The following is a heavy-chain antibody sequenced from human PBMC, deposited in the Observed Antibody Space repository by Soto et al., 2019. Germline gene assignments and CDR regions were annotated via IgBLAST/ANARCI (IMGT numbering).Heavy chain of an antibody. J-gene: IGHJ6*02. CDR2: ISGSGGST. CDR3: AKGAPPWGNYYYYYGMDV. Sequence: GALRLSCAASGFTFSSYAMSWVRQAPGKGLEWVSAISGSGGSTYYADSVKGRFTISRDNSKNTLYLQMNSLRAEDTAVYYCAKGAPPWGNYYYYYGMDVWGQGTTVTVSS. CDR1: GFTFSSYA. V-gene: IGHV3-23*01. D-gene: IGHD3-16*01.